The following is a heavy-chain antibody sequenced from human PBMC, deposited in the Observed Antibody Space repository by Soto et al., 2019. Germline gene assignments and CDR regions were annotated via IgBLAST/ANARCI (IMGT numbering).Heavy chain of an antibody. CDR1: GGSFSGYY. J-gene: IGHJ5*02. Sequence: SETLSLTCAVYGGSFSGYYWSWIRQPPGKGLEWIGEINHSGSTNYNPSLKSRVTISVDTSKNQFSLKLSSVTAADTAVYYCARLGNRSGEVNWFDPWGQGTLVTV. V-gene: IGHV4-34*01. CDR3: ARLGNRSGEVNWFDP. D-gene: IGHD1-26*01. CDR2: INHSGST.